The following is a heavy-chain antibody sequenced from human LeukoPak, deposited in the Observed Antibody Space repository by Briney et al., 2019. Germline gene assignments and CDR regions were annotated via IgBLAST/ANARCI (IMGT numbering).Heavy chain of an antibody. CDR2: IYYSGST. V-gene: IGHV4-39*07. J-gene: IGHJ4*02. Sequence: SETLSLTCTVSGGSISSSSYYWGWLRQPPGTGLEWIGSIYYSGSTYYNPSLKSRVTISVDTSKNQFSLKLSSVTAADTAVYYCARDRGNGWYGYYFDYWGQGTLVTVSA. CDR1: GGSISSSSYY. CDR3: ARDRGNGWYGYYFDY. D-gene: IGHD6-19*01.